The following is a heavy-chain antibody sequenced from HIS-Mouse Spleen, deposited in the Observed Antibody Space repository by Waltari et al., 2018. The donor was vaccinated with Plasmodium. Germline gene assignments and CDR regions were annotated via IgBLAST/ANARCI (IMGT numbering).Heavy chain of an antibody. CDR3: ARDRSAAALLGY. CDR1: GFTFSSYS. V-gene: IGHV3-21*01. J-gene: IGHJ4*02. Sequence: EVQLVESGGGLVKPGGSLRLSCAASGFTFSSYSMNWVRPAPGKGLEWVSSISSRRSYIYDADSVKGRFTISRDNAKNSLYLQMNSLRAEDTAVYYCARDRSAAALLGYWGQGTLVTVSS. CDR2: ISSRRSYI. D-gene: IGHD6-13*01.